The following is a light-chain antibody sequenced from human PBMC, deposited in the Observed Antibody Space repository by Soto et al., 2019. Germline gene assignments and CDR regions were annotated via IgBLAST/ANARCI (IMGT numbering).Light chain of an antibody. Sequence: TLSVSPGERATLSCRASQSVSSNLAWYQQKPGQTPRLLIYGTSTRATGIPARFSGSGSGTEFTLTISSLQSEDFAVYYCQQYNNWPLTFGGGTKVDIK. V-gene: IGKV3-15*01. CDR1: QSVSSN. J-gene: IGKJ4*01. CDR3: QQYNNWPLT. CDR2: GTS.